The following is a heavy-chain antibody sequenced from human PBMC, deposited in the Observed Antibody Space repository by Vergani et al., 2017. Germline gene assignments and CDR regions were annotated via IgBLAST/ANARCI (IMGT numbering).Heavy chain of an antibody. CDR2: ITTSSSYT. J-gene: IGHJ6*02. V-gene: IGHV3-48*04. CDR3: ARGHYVMDV. Sequence: EVQLVESGGGLVQPGGSPRLSCVASGFTFSSYSMNWVRQAPGKGLEWVSYITTSSSYTDYADSMKGRFTISRDNAKNSLYLQMNSLRAEDTAVYYCARGHYVMDVWGQGTTVTVSS. CDR1: GFTFSSYS.